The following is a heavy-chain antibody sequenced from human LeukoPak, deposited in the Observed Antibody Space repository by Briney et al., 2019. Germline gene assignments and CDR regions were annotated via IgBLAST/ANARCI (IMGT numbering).Heavy chain of an antibody. CDR2: ISRGTATT. CDR1: GFTFSNYA. J-gene: IGHJ6*03. V-gene: IGHV3-23*01. Sequence: GGSLRLSCAASGFTFSNYAMSWVRQAPGKGLEWVSTISRGTATTYYADSVKGRFIISRDNSKNTLYLQMNSLRAEDTAVYYCAKNGDRGAYCSGGTCYPYYYYMDVWGKGTTVTISS. D-gene: IGHD2-15*01. CDR3: AKNGDRGAYCSGGTCYPYYYYMDV.